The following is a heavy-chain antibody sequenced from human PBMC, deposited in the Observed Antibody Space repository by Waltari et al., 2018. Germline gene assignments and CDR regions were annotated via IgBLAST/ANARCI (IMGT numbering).Heavy chain of an antibody. CDR1: GFPFDDYS. Sequence: EVQLVEIGGGLVQPGRSLRLSCAASGFPFDDYSMHCVRQVPGKGLEWVSGLSWNGGNVLYADSVRGRFTISRDNAKKSLFLQMTNLRPEDTAFYFCVKDMGTSGYDAFDVWGQGTKVTVSS. V-gene: IGHV3-9*01. D-gene: IGHD1-1*01. J-gene: IGHJ3*01. CDR2: LSWNGGNV. CDR3: VKDMGTSGYDAFDV.